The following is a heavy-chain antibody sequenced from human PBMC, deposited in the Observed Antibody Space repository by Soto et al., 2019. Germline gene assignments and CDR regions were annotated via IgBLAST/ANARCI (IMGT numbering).Heavy chain of an antibody. CDR1: GYTFTSYD. CDR2: MNPNSGNT. V-gene: IGHV1-8*01. CDR3: ARRRQWLVRYGNIQFDP. Sequence: QVQMVQSGAEVKKPGASVKVSCKASGYTFTSYDINWVRQATGQGHEWMGWMNPNSGNTGYAQKFQGRVTMTRNTSISTAYMELSSLRSEDTAVYYCARRRQWLVRYGNIQFDPWGQGTLVTVSS. J-gene: IGHJ5*02. D-gene: IGHD6-19*01.